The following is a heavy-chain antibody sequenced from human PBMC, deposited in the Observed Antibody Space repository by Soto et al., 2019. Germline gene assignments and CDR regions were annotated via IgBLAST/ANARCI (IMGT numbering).Heavy chain of an antibody. Sequence: PGGSLRLSCAASGFTFSSYWMHWVRQAPGKGLVWVSRINSDGSSTSYADSVKGRFTISRDSAKNTLYLQMNSLRAEDTAVYYCAREDGSYYYGMDVWGQGTTVTVSS. CDR3: AREDGSYYYGMDV. CDR2: INSDGSST. J-gene: IGHJ6*02. V-gene: IGHV3-74*01. CDR1: GFTFSSYW.